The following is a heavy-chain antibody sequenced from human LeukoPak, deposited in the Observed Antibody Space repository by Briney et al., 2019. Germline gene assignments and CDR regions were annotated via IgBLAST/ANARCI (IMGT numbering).Heavy chain of an antibody. Sequence: GGSLRLSCAASGFTFSGYAMHWVRQAPGKGLEWVAVISYDGSNKYYADSVKGRFTISRDNSKNTLYLQMSSLRAEDTAVYYCARNLYDYYYYGMDVWGQGTTVTVSS. CDR2: ISYDGSNK. CDR3: ARNLYDYYYYGMDV. CDR1: GFTFSGYA. J-gene: IGHJ6*02. D-gene: IGHD5/OR15-5a*01. V-gene: IGHV3-30-3*01.